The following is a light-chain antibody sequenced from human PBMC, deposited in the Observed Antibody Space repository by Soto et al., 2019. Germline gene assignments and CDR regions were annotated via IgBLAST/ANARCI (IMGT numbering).Light chain of an antibody. CDR2: RTN. CDR3: FLYVRRGIWV. V-gene: IGLV8-61*01. Sequence: QAVVTQEPSFSVSPGGTVTLTCDLSSGSVSTSYYPSWYQRTPGQAPRTLIYRTNTRSSGVPDRFSGSILGSKAALTITGAQADDEADYYCFLYVRRGIWVFGGGTKLTVL. CDR1: SGSVSTSYY. J-gene: IGLJ3*02.